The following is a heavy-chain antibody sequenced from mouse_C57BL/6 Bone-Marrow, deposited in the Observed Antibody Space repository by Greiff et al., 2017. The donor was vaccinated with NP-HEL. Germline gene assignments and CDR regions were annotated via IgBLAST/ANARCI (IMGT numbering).Heavy chain of an antibody. J-gene: IGHJ2*01. Sequence: VKLQQSGPELVRPGASVKISCKAPGYTFTSHCMQWVRQRPGQGLEWIGEIFPGSGSTYYNEKFKGKATLTVDTSSSTAYMQLSSLTSGDSAVYFCARSGRLREGDYWGQGTTLTVSS. CDR2: IFPGSGST. D-gene: IGHD3-2*02. CDR1: GYTFTSHC. V-gene: IGHV1-56*01. CDR3: ARSGRLREGDY.